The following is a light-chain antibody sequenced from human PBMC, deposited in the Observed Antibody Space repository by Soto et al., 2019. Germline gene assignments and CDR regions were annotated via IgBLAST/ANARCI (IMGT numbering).Light chain of an antibody. CDR2: DNT. V-gene: IGLV1-40*01. CDR1: SSNIGTGYD. J-gene: IGLJ2*01. Sequence: QLVLTQPPSVSGAPGQRVTISCTGSSSNIGTGYDVHWYQQLPGTAPRLLIYDNTNRPSGVPDRFSGSKSGSSASLAITGLQAEDEADYYCQSYDTGLSVVFGGGTKLTVL. CDR3: QSYDTGLSVV.